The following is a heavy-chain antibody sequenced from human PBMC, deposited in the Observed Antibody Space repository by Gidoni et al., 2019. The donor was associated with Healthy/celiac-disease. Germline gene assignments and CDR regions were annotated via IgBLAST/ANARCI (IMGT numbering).Heavy chain of an antibody. D-gene: IGHD2-8*01. CDR3: ASPEKYCTNGVCYFPFDY. J-gene: IGHJ4*02. CDR1: GGSISSRSYY. Sequence: QLPLQESGPGLVKPSETLSLTCTVSGGSISSRSYYWGWIRQPPGKGLEWIGSIYYSGSTYYNPSLKSRVTISVDTSKNQFSLKLSSVTAADTAVYYCASPEKYCTNGVCYFPFDYWGQGTLVTVSS. CDR2: IYYSGST. V-gene: IGHV4-39*07.